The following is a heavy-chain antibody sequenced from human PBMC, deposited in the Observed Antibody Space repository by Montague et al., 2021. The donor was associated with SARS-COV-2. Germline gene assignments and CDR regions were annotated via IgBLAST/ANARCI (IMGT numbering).Heavy chain of an antibody. V-gene: IGHV4-59*01. Sequence: SETLSLTCTVSGGSISSYYWSWIRQPPGKGLEWIGYIYYSGSTNYNPSLTSRVTISVGTSKNQFSLKLSSVTAADTAVYYCARGSGWMGNAFDIWGQGTMVTVSS. J-gene: IGHJ3*02. CDR1: GGSISSYY. D-gene: IGHD6-19*01. CDR2: IYYSGST. CDR3: ARGSGWMGNAFDI.